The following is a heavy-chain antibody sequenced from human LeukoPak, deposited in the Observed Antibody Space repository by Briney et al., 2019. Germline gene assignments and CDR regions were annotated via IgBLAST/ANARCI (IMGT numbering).Heavy chain of an antibody. CDR1: GYSFTSYW. Sequence: GESLKISCKGSGYSFTSYWIGWVRQMPGKGLEWMGIIYPGDSDTRYSPSFQGQVTISADKSISTAYLQWSSLKASDTAMYYCASSGGYCSSTSCYLDYWGQGTLVTASS. D-gene: IGHD2-2*01. J-gene: IGHJ4*02. V-gene: IGHV5-51*01. CDR2: IYPGDSDT. CDR3: ASSGGYCSSTSCYLDY.